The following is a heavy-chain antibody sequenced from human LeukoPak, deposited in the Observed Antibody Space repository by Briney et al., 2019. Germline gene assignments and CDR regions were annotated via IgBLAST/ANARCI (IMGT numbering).Heavy chain of an antibody. D-gene: IGHD6-19*01. Sequence: GGSLRLSCAASGFSFSVFWIDWVRQVPGKGPGWASRIKTEGSITDYAGSGKGRFITSRDNAKNSLFLQMNSLRAEDTAVYYCARVARHPGIAVAGNDYWGQGPLVTVSS. J-gene: IGHJ4*02. CDR3: ARVARHPGIAVAGNDY. CDR1: GFSFSVFW. V-gene: IGHV3-74*01. CDR2: IKTEGSIT.